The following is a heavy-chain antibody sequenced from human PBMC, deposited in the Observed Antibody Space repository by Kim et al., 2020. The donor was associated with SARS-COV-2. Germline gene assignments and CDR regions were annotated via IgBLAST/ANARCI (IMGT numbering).Heavy chain of an antibody. D-gene: IGHD3-10*01. CDR2: IYGGGTI. Sequence: GGSLRLSCAASGITLTNNHMNWVRQAPGKGLEWVSVIYGGGTIDYADSVKDRFTISRDTSKNTVYLEMNSLRAEDTAVYYCARDIKFDGFAFFDLWGRGTLVSLSS. J-gene: IGHJ2*01. V-gene: IGHV3-66*01. CDR1: GITLTNNH. CDR3: ARDIKFDGFAFFDL.